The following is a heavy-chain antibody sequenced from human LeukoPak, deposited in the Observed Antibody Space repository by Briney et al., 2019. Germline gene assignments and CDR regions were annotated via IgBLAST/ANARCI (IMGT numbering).Heavy chain of an antibody. J-gene: IGHJ4*02. Sequence: PSETLSLTCTVSGGSVSSNYWSWIRQPPGKGLEWIGYIYYSGSTNYNPSLKSRVTISVDTSKNQFSLKLSSVTAADTAVYYCARHRSSSGWYTNWGQGTLVTVSS. V-gene: IGHV4-59*08. D-gene: IGHD6-19*01. CDR1: GGSVSSNY. CDR3: ARHRSSSGWYTN. CDR2: IYYSGST.